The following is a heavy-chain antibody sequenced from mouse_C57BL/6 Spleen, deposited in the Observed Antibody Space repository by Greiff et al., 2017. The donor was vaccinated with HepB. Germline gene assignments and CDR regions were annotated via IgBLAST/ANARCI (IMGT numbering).Heavy chain of an antibody. V-gene: IGHV1-82*01. Sequence: QVQLKQSGPELVKPGASVKISCKASGYAFSSSWMNWVKQRPGTGLEWIGRIYPGDGDTNYNGKFKGKATLTADKSPSTAYMQLSSLTSEDSAVYFCADLNFDYWGQGTTLTVSS. CDR2: IYPGDGDT. J-gene: IGHJ2*01. CDR3: ADLNFDY. CDR1: GYAFSSSW.